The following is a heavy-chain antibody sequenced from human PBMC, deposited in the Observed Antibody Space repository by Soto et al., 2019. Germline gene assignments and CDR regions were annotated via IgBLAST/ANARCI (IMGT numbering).Heavy chain of an antibody. J-gene: IGHJ4*02. D-gene: IGHD3-22*01. CDR3: ARGGGYYDSSGRAGGFDY. CDR1: GGSISSGGYY. Sequence: SETLSLTCTVSGGSISSGGYYWSWIRQHPGKGLEWIGYIYYSGSTYYNPSLKSRVTISVDTSKNQFSLKLSSVTAADTAVYYCARGGGYYDSSGRAGGFDYWGQGTLVTVSS. V-gene: IGHV4-31*03. CDR2: IYYSGST.